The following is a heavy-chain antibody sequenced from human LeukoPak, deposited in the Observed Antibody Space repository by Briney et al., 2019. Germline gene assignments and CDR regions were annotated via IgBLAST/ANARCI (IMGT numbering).Heavy chain of an antibody. CDR2: ISSSSSYI. V-gene: IGHV3-11*06. CDR3: ARGGDYDILTGYSYPY. Sequence: KPGGSLRLSCAASGFIFSDYHMNWIRQAPGKGLEWVSSISSSSSYIYYADSVKGRFTISRDNAKNSLYLQMNSLRAEDTAVYYCARGGDYDILTGYSYPYWGQGTLVTVSS. CDR1: GFIFSDYH. J-gene: IGHJ4*02. D-gene: IGHD3-9*01.